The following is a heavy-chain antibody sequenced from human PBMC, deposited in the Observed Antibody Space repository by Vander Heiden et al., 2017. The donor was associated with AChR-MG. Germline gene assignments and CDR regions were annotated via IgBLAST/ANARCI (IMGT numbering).Heavy chain of an antibody. CDR3: ARDIVVVPAAIGDDAFDI. D-gene: IGHD2-2*02. Sequence: QVQLQESGPGLVKPSETLSLTCAVSGYSISSGYSWGWIRQPPGKGLEWIGSIYHSGSTYYNPSLKGRVTISVDTSKNQFSLKLSSVTAADTAVYYCARDIVVVPAAIGDDAFDIWGQGTMVTVSS. CDR2: IYHSGST. V-gene: IGHV4-38-2*02. J-gene: IGHJ3*02. CDR1: GYSISSGYS.